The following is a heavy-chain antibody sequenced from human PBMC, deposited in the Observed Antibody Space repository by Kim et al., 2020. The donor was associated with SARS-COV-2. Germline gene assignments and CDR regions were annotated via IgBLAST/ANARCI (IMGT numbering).Heavy chain of an antibody. Sequence: SETLSLTCTVSGGSISSSSYYWGWIRQPPGKGLEWIGSIYYSGSTYYNPSLKSRVTISVDTSKNQFSLKLSSVTAADTAVYYCSRSGAIFGWDLDAFDIWGQGTMVTVS. V-gene: IGHV4-39*01. CDR2: IYYSGST. D-gene: IGHD3-3*01. CDR3: SRSGAIFGWDLDAFDI. J-gene: IGHJ3*02. CDR1: GGSISSSSYY.